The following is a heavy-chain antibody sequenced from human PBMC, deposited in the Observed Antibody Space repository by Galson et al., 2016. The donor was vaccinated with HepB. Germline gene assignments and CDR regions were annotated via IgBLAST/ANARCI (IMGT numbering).Heavy chain of an antibody. CDR1: RYTFTSYY. V-gene: IGHV1-46*01. Sequence: SVKVSCKASRYTFTSYYLHWVRQAPGQGLEWMGIINPRGGSTRYAQKFQDRVIMTRDTSTSTVYMELSSLRSDDTAIYYCARPSEMATIIGAFDLWGRGTMLTVSS. D-gene: IGHD5-24*01. CDR3: ARPSEMATIIGAFDL. J-gene: IGHJ3*01. CDR2: INPRGGST.